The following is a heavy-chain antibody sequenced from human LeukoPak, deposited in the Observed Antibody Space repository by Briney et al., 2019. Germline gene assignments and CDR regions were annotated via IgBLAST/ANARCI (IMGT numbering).Heavy chain of an antibody. Sequence: PGGSLRLSCIVSGVTFSNYGMHWVRQAPGKGLEWVSYISSSGSAMYYADSVKGRFTISRDNAKSSLYLQMNSLRAEDTAVYYCAREGYGDYYPLRYWGQGTLVTVSS. CDR1: GVTFSNYG. CDR2: ISSSGSAM. D-gene: IGHD4-17*01. J-gene: IGHJ4*02. V-gene: IGHV3-48*04. CDR3: AREGYGDYYPLRY.